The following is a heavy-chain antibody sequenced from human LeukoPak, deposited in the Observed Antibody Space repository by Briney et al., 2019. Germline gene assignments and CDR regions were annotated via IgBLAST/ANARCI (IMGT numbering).Heavy chain of an antibody. CDR2: ISHDGSKK. Sequence: GKSLRLSCAAAKSSLSAWAMHWVRQAPDKGLEWVAVISHDGSKKYYEESVKGRFTISRDNSNNTLFLQMNSLRTEDTAVYYCAREDGSGWRLPENWGQGTLVTVSS. J-gene: IGHJ4*02. CDR1: KSSLSAWA. CDR3: AREDGSGWRLPEN. V-gene: IGHV3-30*04. D-gene: IGHD6-19*01.